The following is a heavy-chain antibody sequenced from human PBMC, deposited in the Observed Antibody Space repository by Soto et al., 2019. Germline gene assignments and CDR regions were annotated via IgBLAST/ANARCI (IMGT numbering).Heavy chain of an antibody. CDR2: ISGSGGST. V-gene: IGHV3-23*01. Sequence: GGSLRLSCAASGFTFSSYAMGWVRQAPGKGLEWVSAISGSGGSTYYADSVKGRFTISRDNSKNTLYLQMNSLRAEDTAVYYCANELYCTNGVCGGGYWGQGTLVTVSS. J-gene: IGHJ4*02. D-gene: IGHD2-8*01. CDR3: ANELYCTNGVCGGGY. CDR1: GFTFSSYA.